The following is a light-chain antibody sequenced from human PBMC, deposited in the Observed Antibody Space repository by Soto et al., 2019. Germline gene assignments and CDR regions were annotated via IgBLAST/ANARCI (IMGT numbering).Light chain of an antibody. CDR3: TSYTGTRNLVL. CDR2: EVS. V-gene: IGLV2-14*01. CDR1: SSDVGGYKY. J-gene: IGLJ3*02. Sequence: QSVLTQPASVSGSPGQSITISCTGTSSDVGGYKYVSWYQHHPGKAPRVIIYEVSNRPSGVSNRFSGSKSGNTASLTISGLQAEDEADYYCTSYTGTRNLVLFGGGTKLTVL.